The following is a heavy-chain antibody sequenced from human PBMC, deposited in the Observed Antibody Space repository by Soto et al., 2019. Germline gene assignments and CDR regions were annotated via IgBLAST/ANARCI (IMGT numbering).Heavy chain of an antibody. D-gene: IGHD1-1*01. CDR1: GFTFGSYA. CDR2: IAYDGRNK. Sequence: VQLVESGGGVVQPGRSLRRSCAASGFTFGSYAMHWVRQAPGKGLEWVAVIAYDGRNKYYADSVKGRFTISRDNSKNTLYLQMNSLRIEDTAVYYCARELERVFDYWGQGTLVTVSS. CDR3: ARELERVFDY. J-gene: IGHJ4*02. V-gene: IGHV3-30*04.